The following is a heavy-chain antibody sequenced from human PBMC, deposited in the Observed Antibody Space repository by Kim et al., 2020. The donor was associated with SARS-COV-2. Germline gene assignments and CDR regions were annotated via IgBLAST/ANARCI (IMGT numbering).Heavy chain of an antibody. D-gene: IGHD3-16*01. CDR3: ATYQIGAFDN. Sequence: GESLKISCKGSGYSFTSYWITWVRQRPGKGLEWMGRIDPSDSYVNYSPSLRGHVTISADKSISTAYLQWSSLKASDTAMYYCATYQIGAFDNWAQGTLVTVSS. CDR1: GYSFTSYW. J-gene: IGHJ4*02. CDR2: IDPSDSYV. V-gene: IGHV5-10-1*01.